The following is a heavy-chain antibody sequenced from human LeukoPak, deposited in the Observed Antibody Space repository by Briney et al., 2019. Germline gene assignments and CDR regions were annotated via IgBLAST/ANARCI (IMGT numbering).Heavy chain of an antibody. D-gene: IGHD3-10*01. J-gene: IGHJ4*02. Sequence: ASVKVSCKASGGTFSSYAISWVRQAPGLGLEWMGRIIPIFGTANYAQKFQGRVTITTDESTSTAYMELSSLRSEDTAVYYCARDSRVRGVTFDYWGQGTLVTVSS. CDR2: IIPIFGTA. CDR3: ARDSRVRGVTFDY. V-gene: IGHV1-69*05. CDR1: GGTFSSYA.